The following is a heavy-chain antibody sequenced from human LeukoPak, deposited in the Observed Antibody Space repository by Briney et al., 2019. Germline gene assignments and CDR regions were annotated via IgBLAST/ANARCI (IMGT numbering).Heavy chain of an antibody. CDR3: ARGGEDDYIGY. Sequence: ASVKVSCKASGGTFSSYAISWVRQAPGQGLEWMGIINPSGGSTSYAQKFQGRVTMTRDMSTSTVYMELSSLRSEDTAVYYCARGGEDDYIGYWGQGTLVTVSS. CDR2: INPSGGST. V-gene: IGHV1-46*01. CDR1: GGTFSSYA. J-gene: IGHJ4*02. D-gene: IGHD5-24*01.